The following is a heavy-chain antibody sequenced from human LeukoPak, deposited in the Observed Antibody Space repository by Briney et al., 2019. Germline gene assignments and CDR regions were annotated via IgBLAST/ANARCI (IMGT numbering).Heavy chain of an antibody. D-gene: IGHD5-18*01. V-gene: IGHV5-51*01. CDR3: ARRSQEYSYGRHAIDY. CDR1: GYSFTSYW. CDR2: IYPGDSDT. Sequence: GESLKIYCKGSGYSFTSYWIGWVRQMPGKGLEWMGIIYPGDSDTRYSPSFQGQVTISADKSISTAYLQWSSLKASDTAMYYCARRSQEYSYGRHAIDYWGQGTLVTVSS. J-gene: IGHJ4*02.